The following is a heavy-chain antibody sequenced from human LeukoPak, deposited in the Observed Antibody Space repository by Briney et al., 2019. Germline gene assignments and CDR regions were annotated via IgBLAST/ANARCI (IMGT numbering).Heavy chain of an antibody. Sequence: ASVKVSCKASGYTFTGYYLHWVRQAPGQGLEWMGWINPNSGDTGNAEKFQGRVTMTRDTSISTAYMELSRLRSDDTAVYYCARDGPPMVPDYDYWGQGTLVTVSS. D-gene: IGHD3-10*01. J-gene: IGHJ4*02. V-gene: IGHV1-2*02. CDR2: INPNSGDT. CDR1: GYTFTGYY. CDR3: ARDGPPMVPDYDY.